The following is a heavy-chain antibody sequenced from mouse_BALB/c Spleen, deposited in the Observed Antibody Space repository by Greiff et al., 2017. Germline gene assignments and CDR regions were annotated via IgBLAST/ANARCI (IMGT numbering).Heavy chain of an antibody. CDR3: ARGMDYDERFAY. CDR2: IYPGNGGT. Sequence: QVQLQQSGAELVRSGASVKMSCKASGYTFTSYNMHWVKQTPGQGLEWIGYIYPGNGGTNYNQKFKGKATLTADTSSSTAYMQISSLTSEDSAVYFCARGMDYDERFAYWGQGTLVTVSA. J-gene: IGHJ3*01. V-gene: IGHV1-12*01. D-gene: IGHD2-4*01. CDR1: GYTFTSYN.